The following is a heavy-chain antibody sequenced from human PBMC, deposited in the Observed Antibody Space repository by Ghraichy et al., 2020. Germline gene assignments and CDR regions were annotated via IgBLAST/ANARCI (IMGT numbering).Heavy chain of an antibody. Sequence: SETLSLTCAVYGGSLSGYYWSWIRQPPGKGLEWIGEINHSGSTNYNPSLKSRVTISVDTSKNQFSLKLSSVTAADTAVYYCARGSDLVVVPAANYYGMDVWGQGTTVTVSS. CDR2: INHSGST. CDR1: GGSLSGYY. CDR3: ARGSDLVVVPAANYYGMDV. D-gene: IGHD2-2*01. V-gene: IGHV4-34*01. J-gene: IGHJ6*02.